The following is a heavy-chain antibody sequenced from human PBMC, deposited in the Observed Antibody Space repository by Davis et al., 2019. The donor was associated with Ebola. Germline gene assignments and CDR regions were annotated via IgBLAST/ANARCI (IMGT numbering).Heavy chain of an antibody. D-gene: IGHD3-10*01. CDR1: GLTVSDYY. Sequence: GGSLRLSCAASGLTVSDYYMTWVRQTPGKDLEWVSSLYRDGRTAYADSVKGRFTISRDNSENMLYLQMNSLRAEDTAVYYCAKDRLRLWLGESSGQGTLVTISS. V-gene: IGHV3-53*01. CDR2: LYRDGRT. CDR3: AKDRLRLWLGES. J-gene: IGHJ5*02.